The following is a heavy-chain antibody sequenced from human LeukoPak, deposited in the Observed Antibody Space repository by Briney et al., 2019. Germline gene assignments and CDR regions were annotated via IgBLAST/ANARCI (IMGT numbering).Heavy chain of an antibody. J-gene: IGHJ4*02. CDR1: GFTFSSYA. CDR2: ISYDSSNK. V-gene: IGHV3-30-3*01. Sequence: SGGSLRLSCAASGFTFSSYAMHWVRQAPGKGLEWVAVISYDSSNKYYADSVKGRFTITRDNSKNTLSLQMNSLRHEDAAMYYCASGYCSRIACRPREYWGQGTLVTVSS. D-gene: IGHD2-2*01. CDR3: ASGYCSRIACRPREY.